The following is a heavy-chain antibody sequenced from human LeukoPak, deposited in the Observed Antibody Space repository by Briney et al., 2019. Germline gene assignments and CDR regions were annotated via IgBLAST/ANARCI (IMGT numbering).Heavy chain of an antibody. J-gene: IGHJ4*02. CDR1: GGSISSGGYY. CDR3: AREWQSSGQFDY. Sequence: PSQTLSLTCTVSGGSISSGGYYWSWIRQHPGKGLEWIGYIYYSGSTYYNPSLKSRVTISVDTSKNQFSLKLSSVTAADTAVYYCAREWQSSGQFDYWGQGTLVTVSS. CDR2: IYYSGST. V-gene: IGHV4-31*03. D-gene: IGHD3-22*01.